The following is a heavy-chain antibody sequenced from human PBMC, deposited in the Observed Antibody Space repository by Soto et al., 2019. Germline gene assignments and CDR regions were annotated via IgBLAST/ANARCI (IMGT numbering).Heavy chain of an antibody. V-gene: IGHV5-51*01. J-gene: IGHJ6*02. CDR3: AATIFVDSPYYGMDV. CDR2: IYPGDSDT. CDR1: GYSFTSYW. D-gene: IGHD3-10*02. Sequence: PGESLKISCKGSGYSFTSYWIGWVRQMPGKGLEWMGIIYPGDSDTRYSPSFQGQVTISADKSISTAYLQWSSLKASDTAMYYCAATIFVDSPYYGMDVWGQGTTVTVSS.